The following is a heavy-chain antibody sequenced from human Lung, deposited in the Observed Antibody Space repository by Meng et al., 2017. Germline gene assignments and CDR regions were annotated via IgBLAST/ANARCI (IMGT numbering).Heavy chain of an antibody. CDR3: ARFDPRAY. CDR1: GYTFTGYS. J-gene: IGHJ4*02. Sequence: QVQLVQPGAEVKKTGASVKVPCKASGYTFTGYSIHWVRQAPGPGLEWMGRINPNSGVTNYAQKFEGRVTMTRDTSISTAYMELSRLRSDDTAVYYCARFDPRAYWGQGTLVTVSS. D-gene: IGHD3-9*01. CDR2: INPNSGVT. V-gene: IGHV1-2*06.